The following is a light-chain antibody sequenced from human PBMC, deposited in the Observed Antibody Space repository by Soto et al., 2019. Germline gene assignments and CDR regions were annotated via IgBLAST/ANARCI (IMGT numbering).Light chain of an antibody. CDR2: DVS. CDR1: RNDVCGYDY. V-gene: IGLV2-11*01. J-gene: IGLJ1*01. Sequence: QSVLTSPRPVSRSPGQTGTISCTGTRNDVCGYDYVSWYQQHPGKTPKLLIYDVSKRPSGVPDRFSASKFGNTATLPISGPRAEDEADYFGCSYAGTYSNVCGTGTKVTVL. CDR3: CSYAGTYSNV.